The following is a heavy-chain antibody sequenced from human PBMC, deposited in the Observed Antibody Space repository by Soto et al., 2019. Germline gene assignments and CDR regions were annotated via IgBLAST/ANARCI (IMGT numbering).Heavy chain of an antibody. CDR3: ARGYYDSSGYTYADY. J-gene: IGHJ4*02. V-gene: IGHV3-11*01. CDR1: GFTFSDYY. CDR2: ISSSGSTI. D-gene: IGHD3-22*01. Sequence: PGGSLRLSCAASGFTFSDYYMSWISQAPGKGLEWVSYISSSGSTIYCADSVKGRFTISRDNAKNSLYLQMNSLRAEDTAVYYCARGYYDSSGYTYADYWGQGTLVTVSS.